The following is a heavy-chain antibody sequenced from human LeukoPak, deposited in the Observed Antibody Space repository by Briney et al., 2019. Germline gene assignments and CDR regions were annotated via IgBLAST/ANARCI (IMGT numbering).Heavy chain of an antibody. CDR3: ARVSSRAFDV. CDR1: GEGVSSYDAT. Sequence: SQTLSLACAISGEGVSSYDATWNWIRHSPWKGFEGLGRTYYRSKWGNDYAVSVKSRITINPDTSKNQSSLHLNSVTPEDTAVYYCARVSSRAFDVWGQGTVVTVSP. D-gene: IGHD6-6*01. CDR2: TYYRSKWGN. V-gene: IGHV6-1*01. J-gene: IGHJ3*01.